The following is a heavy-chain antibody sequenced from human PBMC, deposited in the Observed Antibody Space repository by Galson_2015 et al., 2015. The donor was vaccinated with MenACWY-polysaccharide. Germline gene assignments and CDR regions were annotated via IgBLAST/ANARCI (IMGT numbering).Heavy chain of an antibody. V-gene: IGHV3-23*01. Sequence: SLRLSCAGSGLTFSSYGMDWVRQAPGKGLEWVSGLSPTTGNTYYADSVRGRFTISRDNSKNTLYLKMDSLRAEDTALYYCAKGAAHYGSGNYYDYWGQGTQVTVPS. J-gene: IGHJ4*02. CDR2: LSPTTGNT. CDR1: GLTFSSYG. CDR3: AKGAAHYGSGNYYDY. D-gene: IGHD3-10*01.